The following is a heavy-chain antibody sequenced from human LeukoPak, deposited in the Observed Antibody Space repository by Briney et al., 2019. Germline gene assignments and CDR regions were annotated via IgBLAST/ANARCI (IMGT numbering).Heavy chain of an antibody. CDR2: ISYDGSNK. Sequence: PGGSLRLSCAASGFTFSSYGMHWVRQAPGKGLEWVAVISYDGSNKYYADSVKGRFTISRDNAKNSLYLQMNTLRAEDTAVFYCARGNISFGARGTLVTVSS. CDR1: GFTFSSYG. CDR3: ARGNISF. V-gene: IGHV3-30*03. D-gene: IGHD2/OR15-2a*01. J-gene: IGHJ4*02.